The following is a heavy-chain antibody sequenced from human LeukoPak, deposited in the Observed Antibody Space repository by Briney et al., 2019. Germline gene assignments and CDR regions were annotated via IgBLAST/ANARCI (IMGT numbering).Heavy chain of an antibody. J-gene: IGHJ6*02. Sequence: EASVKVSCKASGYTFTGYYMHWVRQAPGQGLEWMGWINPNSGGTNYAQKFQGRVTMTRDTSISTAYMELSRLRSDDPAVYYCARYADRDYDFWSGYQNAYYYYGMDVWGQGTTVTVSS. CDR1: GYTFTGYY. CDR3: ARYADRDYDFWSGYQNAYYYYGMDV. CDR2: INPNSGGT. V-gene: IGHV1-2*02. D-gene: IGHD3-3*01.